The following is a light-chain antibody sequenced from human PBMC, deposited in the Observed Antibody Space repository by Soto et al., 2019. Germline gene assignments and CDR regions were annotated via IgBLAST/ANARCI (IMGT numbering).Light chain of an antibody. CDR1: SSDVGGYNY. J-gene: IGLJ2*01. V-gene: IGLV2-14*01. Sequence: QSVLTQPASVSGSPGQSITISCTGTSSDVGGYNYVSWYQQHPGKAPKLMIYDVSNWPSGVSNRFSGSKSGNTASLTISGLQAEDEADYYCSSYTSSSNVVFGGGTKLTVL. CDR2: DVS. CDR3: SSYTSSSNVV.